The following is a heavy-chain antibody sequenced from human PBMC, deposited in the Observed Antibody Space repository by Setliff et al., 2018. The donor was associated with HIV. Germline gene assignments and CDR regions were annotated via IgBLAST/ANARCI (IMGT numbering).Heavy chain of an antibody. Sequence: ASVKVSCKASGYIFIDYYMHWVRQAPGQGLEWMGMISADSGNTKYAQNVQCRVTMTTDTSASTAYMEVRRLRSEDTAVYYCARDYWKVLDYWGQGTLVTVS. CDR3: ARDYWKVLDY. D-gene: IGHD1-1*01. J-gene: IGHJ4*02. CDR2: ISADSGNT. CDR1: GYIFIDYY. V-gene: IGHV1-18*01.